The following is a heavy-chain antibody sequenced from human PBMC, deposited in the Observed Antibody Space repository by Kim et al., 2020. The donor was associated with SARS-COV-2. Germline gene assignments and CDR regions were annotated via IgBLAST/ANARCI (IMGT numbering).Heavy chain of an antibody. Sequence: STYYNPSLKSRVTISVDTSKNQFSLKLSSVTAADTAVYYCASAEWAYFDYWGQGTLVTVSS. V-gene: IGHV4-30-2*04. D-gene: IGHD1-26*01. CDR2: ST. J-gene: IGHJ4*02. CDR3: ASAEWAYFDY.